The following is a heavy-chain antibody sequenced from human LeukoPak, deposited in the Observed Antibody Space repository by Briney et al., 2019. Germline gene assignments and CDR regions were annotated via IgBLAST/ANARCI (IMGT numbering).Heavy chain of an antibody. CDR2: ISSSGSTI. D-gene: IGHD3-22*01. Sequence: GGSLRLSCAASGFTFSSYEMNWVRQAPGKGLEWVSYISSSGSTIYYADSVKGRFTISRDNAKDSLYLQMNSLRAEDTAVYYCGREGGVYGSYYWGQGTLVTVSS. J-gene: IGHJ4*02. CDR3: GREGGVYGSYY. CDR1: GFTFSSYE. V-gene: IGHV3-48*03.